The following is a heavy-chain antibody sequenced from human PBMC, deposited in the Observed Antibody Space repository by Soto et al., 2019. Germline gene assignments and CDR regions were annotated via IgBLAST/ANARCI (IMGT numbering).Heavy chain of an antibody. V-gene: IGHV3-7*05. CDR2: IKQDGSDK. CDR1: GFTFSTYW. J-gene: IGHJ4*02. D-gene: IGHD2-15*01. CDR3: ARVKSLAGHY. Sequence: EVQLVESGGGLVQPGGSLRLSCAASGFTFSTYWMSWVRQAPGKGLEWVANIKQDGSDKYYVDSVKGRFTISRDNGKNSLYLQMNGLRAEDTAVYSGARVKSLAGHYWGQGTLVNVSS.